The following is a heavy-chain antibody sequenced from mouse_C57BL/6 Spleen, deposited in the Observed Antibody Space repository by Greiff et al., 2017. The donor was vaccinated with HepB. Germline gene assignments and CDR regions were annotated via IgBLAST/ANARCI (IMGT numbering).Heavy chain of an antibody. D-gene: IGHD1-2*01. J-gene: IGHJ3*01. CDR2: IDPSDSET. Sequence: VKLQQPGAELVRPGSSVKLSCKASGYTFTSYWMHWVKQRPIQGLEWIGNIDPSDSETHYNQKFKDKATLTVDKSSSTAYMQLSSLTSEDSAVYYCARSDGSIRDWFAYWGQGTLVTVSA. V-gene: IGHV1-52*01. CDR1: GYTFTSYW. CDR3: ARSDGSIRDWFAY.